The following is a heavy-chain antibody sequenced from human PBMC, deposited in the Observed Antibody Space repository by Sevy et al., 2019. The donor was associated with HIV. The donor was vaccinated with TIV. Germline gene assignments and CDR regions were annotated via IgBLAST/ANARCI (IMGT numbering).Heavy chain of an antibody. CDR3: ARGVGLDC. D-gene: IGHD1-26*01. CDR1: GFTFSPYW. V-gene: IGHV3-7*01. Sequence: GGSLSLPCAASGFTFSPYWMTWVRQAPGKGLEWVANIRPDGSDKYYVDSVKGRFTISRDNAKNSLYLQMNSLRADDTAMYYCARGVGLDCWGQGALVTVSS. CDR2: IRPDGSDK. J-gene: IGHJ4*02.